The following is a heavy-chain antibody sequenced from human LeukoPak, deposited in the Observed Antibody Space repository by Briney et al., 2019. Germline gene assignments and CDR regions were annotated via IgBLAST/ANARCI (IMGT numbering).Heavy chain of an antibody. J-gene: IGHJ4*02. Sequence: ASVKVSCKASGYTFTGYYMHWVRQAPGQGLEWMGWINPNSGGTNYAQKFQGRVTMTRDTSISTAYMELSRLRSDDTAVYYCARARQQLVPEGTNYWGQGTLVTVSS. V-gene: IGHV1-2*02. CDR1: GYTFTGYY. CDR2: INPNSGGT. D-gene: IGHD6-13*01. CDR3: ARARQQLVPEGTNY.